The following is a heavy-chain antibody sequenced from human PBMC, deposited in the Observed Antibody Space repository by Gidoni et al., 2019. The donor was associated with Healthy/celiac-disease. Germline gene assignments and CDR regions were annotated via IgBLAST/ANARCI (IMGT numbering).Heavy chain of an antibody. Sequence: EVRLVESGGGLVQPGGSLRLSCAASGFTFSSYEMNWVRQAPGKGLEWVSYISSSGSTIYYADSVKGRFTISRDNAKNSLYLQMNSLRAEDTAVYYCAGYYYYGMDVWGQGTTVTVSS. CDR2: ISSSGSTI. V-gene: IGHV3-48*03. CDR1: GFTFSSYE. CDR3: AGYYYYGMDV. J-gene: IGHJ6*02.